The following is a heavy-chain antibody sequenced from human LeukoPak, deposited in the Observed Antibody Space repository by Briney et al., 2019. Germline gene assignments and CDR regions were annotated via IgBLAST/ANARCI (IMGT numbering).Heavy chain of an antibody. V-gene: IGHV3-30*18. D-gene: IGHD6-25*01. CDR1: GFTFRRYG. CDR2: ISFDGTNK. Sequence: PGRSLRLSCVASGFTFRRYGMHWVRQAPGKGLEWVAVISFDGTNKYYADSVKGLFTISRDSPKNTLFLQMNTLRAEDTAVYYCAKPPYSSGHSDYHFGMAVWGQGTTVTVSS. CDR3: AKPPYSSGHSDYHFGMAV. J-gene: IGHJ6*02.